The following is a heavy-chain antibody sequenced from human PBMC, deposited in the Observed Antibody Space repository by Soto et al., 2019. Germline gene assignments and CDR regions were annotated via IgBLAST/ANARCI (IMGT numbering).Heavy chain of an antibody. CDR1: GGSISSSLHY. CDR2: IYYSGNT. D-gene: IGHD6-19*01. CDR3: ARQRQWLATGGY. V-gene: IGHV4-39*01. Sequence: SETLSLTCTVSGGSISSSLHYWGWIRQPPGKGLEWIGSIYYSGNTYYNPSLKSRVTISVDTSKNQFSLKLRSVTAADTAVYYCARQRQWLATGGYWGQGTQVIGSS. J-gene: IGHJ4*02.